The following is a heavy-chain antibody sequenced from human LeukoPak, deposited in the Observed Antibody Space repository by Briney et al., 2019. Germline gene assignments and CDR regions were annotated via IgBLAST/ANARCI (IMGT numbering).Heavy chain of an antibody. J-gene: IGHJ4*02. Sequence: GESLKISCKGSGYSFTTYWIGWVRQMPGKGLEWMGIIYPGDSDTRYSPSFQGQVTISADKSISTAYLQWSSLKASDTAMYYCARQSYYYDSSGEEFDYWGQGTLVTVSS. CDR2: IYPGDSDT. V-gene: IGHV5-51*01. CDR1: GYSFTTYW. D-gene: IGHD3-22*01. CDR3: ARQSYYYDSSGEEFDY.